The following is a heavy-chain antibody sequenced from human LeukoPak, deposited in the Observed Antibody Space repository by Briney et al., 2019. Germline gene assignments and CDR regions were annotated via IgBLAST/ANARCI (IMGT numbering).Heavy chain of an antibody. D-gene: IGHD3-10*01. J-gene: IGHJ3*01. CDR2: ISYDGSNK. CDR1: GFTFSSYA. CDR3: ARDRITEGAFDV. Sequence: GRSLRLSCAASGFTFSSYAMHWVRQAPGKGLEWVAVISYDGSNKYYADSVKGRFTISRDNSNNTLYLQLNSLKSEDTAVYYCARDRITEGAFDVWGLGTTVTVSS. V-gene: IGHV3-30-3*01.